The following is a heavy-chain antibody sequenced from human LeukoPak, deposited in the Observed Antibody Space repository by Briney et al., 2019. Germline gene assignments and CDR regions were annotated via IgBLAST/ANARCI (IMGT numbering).Heavy chain of an antibody. V-gene: IGHV3-30*18. J-gene: IGHJ4*01. CDR1: GFTFSSSG. Sequence: GRSLRLSCAASGFTFSSSGMHWVRQAPGKGLEWVSTISHDGSNKYYGDSVKGRFTISRDNSKNTLYVQMNGLRAEDTAVYFCAKDTPSPNSGYYHYWGHGTLVTVSS. CDR3: AKDTPSPNSGYYHY. CDR2: ISHDGSNK. D-gene: IGHD2/OR15-2a*01.